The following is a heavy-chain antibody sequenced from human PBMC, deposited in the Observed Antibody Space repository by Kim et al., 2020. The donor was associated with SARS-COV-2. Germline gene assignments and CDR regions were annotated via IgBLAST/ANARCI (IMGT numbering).Heavy chain of an antibody. V-gene: IGHV3-53*01. CDR1: GFSVSSKY. Sequence: GWSLRLSCAASGFSVSSKYMTWVRQAPGKGLEWVSVIYVDGRTYYAASVMGRFTISRDNSKNTLYLQMNSLRAEDTAVYYCTRDVFDGYWDWGQGTPVPV. CDR2: IYVDGRT. J-gene: IGHJ4*02. CDR3: TRDVFDGYWD. D-gene: IGHD6-25*01.